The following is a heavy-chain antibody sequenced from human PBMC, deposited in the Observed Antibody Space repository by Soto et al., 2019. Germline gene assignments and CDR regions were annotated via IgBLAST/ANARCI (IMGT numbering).Heavy chain of an antibody. CDR3: ARVPVPQWLVPNYYYYGMDV. CDR1: EFTFSSYS. V-gene: IGHV3-21*01. J-gene: IGHJ6*02. CDR2: ISSSSSYI. Sequence: LILYYAAPEFTFSSYSMNWVRQPPRKGLEWVSSISSSSSYIYYADSVKGRFTISRDNAKNSLYLQMNSLRAEDTAVYYCARVPVPQWLVPNYYYYGMDVWGQGTTVTVSS. D-gene: IGHD6-19*01.